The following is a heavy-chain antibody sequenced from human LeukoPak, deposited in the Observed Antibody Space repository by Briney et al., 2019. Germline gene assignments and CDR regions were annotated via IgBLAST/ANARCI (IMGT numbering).Heavy chain of an antibody. D-gene: IGHD3-9*01. V-gene: IGHV3-20*04. CDR2: INWNGGST. CDR3: ARGRGDYDILTGYYPLYFDY. J-gene: IGHJ4*02. CDR1: GFTFDDYG. Sequence: PGGSLRLSCAASGFTFDDYGMSWVRQAPGKGLEWVSGINWNGGSTGYADSVKGRFTISRDNAKNSLYLQMNSLRAEGTALYYCARGRGDYDILTGYYPLYFDYWGQGTLVTVSS.